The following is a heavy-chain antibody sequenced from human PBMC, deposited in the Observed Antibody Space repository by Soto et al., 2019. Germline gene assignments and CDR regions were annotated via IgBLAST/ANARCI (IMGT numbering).Heavy chain of an antibody. J-gene: IGHJ6*02. CDR2: IYYSGST. V-gene: IGHV4-59*01. CDR3: ARAAIDGITGYYYYYGMDV. Sequence: PSETLSLTCTVSGGSISSYYWSWIRQPPGKGLEWIGYIYYSGSTNYNPSLKSRVTISVDTSKSQFSLKLSSVTAADTAVYYCARAAIDGITGYYYYYGMDVWGQGTTVTVSS. CDR1: GGSISSYY. D-gene: IGHD1-20*01.